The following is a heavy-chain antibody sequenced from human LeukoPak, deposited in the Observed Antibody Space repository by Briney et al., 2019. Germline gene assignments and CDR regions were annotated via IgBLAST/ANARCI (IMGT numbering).Heavy chain of an antibody. CDR3: ARSLTAAAGDY. J-gene: IGHJ4*02. Sequence: GESLKISCKGSGYRFTSYWIGWVRQIPGKGLEWMAIIYPADSDIRYSPSFQGQVTISADKSISTAYLQWSSLKASDTAMYYCARSLTAAAGDYWGQGTLVTFSS. CDR2: IYPADSDI. CDR1: GYRFTSYW. D-gene: IGHD6-25*01. V-gene: IGHV5-51*01.